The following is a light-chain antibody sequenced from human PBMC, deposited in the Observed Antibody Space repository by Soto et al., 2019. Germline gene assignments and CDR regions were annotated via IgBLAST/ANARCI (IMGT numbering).Light chain of an antibody. CDR2: DGS. V-gene: IGLV2-23*01. J-gene: IGLJ2*01. Sequence: QSALTQPASVSGSPGQSITISCTGTSSDVGSYNLVSWYQQHPGKAPKLMIYDGSKRPSGVSNRFSGSKSGNTASLTISGLQAEDEADYYCCSYAGSSTYLFGGGTKLTVL. CDR3: CSYAGSSTYL. CDR1: SSDVGSYNL.